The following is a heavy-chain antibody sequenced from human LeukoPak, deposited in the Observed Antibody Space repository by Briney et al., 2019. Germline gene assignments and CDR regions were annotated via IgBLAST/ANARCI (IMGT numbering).Heavy chain of an antibody. CDR2: IYSGGST. D-gene: IGHD3-22*01. CDR1: GFTVSSNY. CDR3: AKTVVAPGGYYFDY. Sequence: GGSLRLSCAASGFTVSSNYMSWVRQAPGKGLEWVSVIYSGGSTYYADSVKGRFTISRDNSKNTLYLQMNSLRAEDTAVYYCAKTVVAPGGYYFDYWGQGTLVTVSS. V-gene: IGHV3-53*01. J-gene: IGHJ4*02.